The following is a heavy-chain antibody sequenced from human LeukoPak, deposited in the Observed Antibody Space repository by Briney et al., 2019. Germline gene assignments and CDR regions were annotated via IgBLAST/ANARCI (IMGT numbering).Heavy chain of an antibody. CDR1: GFNFDEFA. Sequence: GGSLRLSCVASGFNFDEFAMHWVRQAPGKGLEWVALIPWNDVGTYYADPVKGRFTISRDNAKNSLYLQMNSLRVEDTAVYYCARVFGIVVVPSALDVWGKGTTVTISS. V-gene: IGHV3-43D*03. J-gene: IGHJ6*04. D-gene: IGHD2-2*01. CDR3: ARVFGIVVVPSALDV. CDR2: IPWNDVGT.